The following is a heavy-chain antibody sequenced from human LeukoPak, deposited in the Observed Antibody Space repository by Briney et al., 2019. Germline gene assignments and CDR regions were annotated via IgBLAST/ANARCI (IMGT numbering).Heavy chain of an antibody. CDR1: GYSISSGYY. J-gene: IGHJ5*02. CDR2: IYHSGST. D-gene: IGHD3-3*01. CDR3: ARGYYDFWSGYYRPNWFDP. V-gene: IGHV4-38-2*01. Sequence: SETLSLTCAVSGYSISSGYYWGWIRQPPGKGLEWIGSIYHSGSTYYNPSLKSRVTISVDTSKNQFSLKLSSMTAADTAVYYCARGYYDFWSGYYRPNWFDPWGQGTLVTVSS.